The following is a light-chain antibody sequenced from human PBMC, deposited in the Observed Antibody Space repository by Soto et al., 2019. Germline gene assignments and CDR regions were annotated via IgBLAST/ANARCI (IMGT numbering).Light chain of an antibody. CDR1: QSVTSNY. Sequence: EIVLTQSPGTLSLSPGERATLSFRASQSVTSNYLAWYQQKPGQAPGLLIYDASSRATGIPARFSGSGSGTDFTLTISSLEPEDFAVYYCQQYNNWPPITFGQGTRLEIK. V-gene: IGKV3-11*01. J-gene: IGKJ5*01. CDR3: QQYNNWPPIT. CDR2: DAS.